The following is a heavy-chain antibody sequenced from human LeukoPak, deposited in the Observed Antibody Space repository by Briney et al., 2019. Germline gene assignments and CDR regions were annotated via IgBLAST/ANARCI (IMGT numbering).Heavy chain of an antibody. D-gene: IGHD3-3*01. CDR1: GGSISSHY. Sequence: SETLSLTCTVSGGSISSHYWSWIRQPPGKGLEWIGYIYNSGSTNYNPSLKRRVTISIDTSKNQFSLKLSSVTAADTAVYYCARCPGWSGLSAFDIWGQGTMVTVSS. CDR2: IYNSGST. CDR3: ARCPGWSGLSAFDI. V-gene: IGHV4-59*11. J-gene: IGHJ3*02.